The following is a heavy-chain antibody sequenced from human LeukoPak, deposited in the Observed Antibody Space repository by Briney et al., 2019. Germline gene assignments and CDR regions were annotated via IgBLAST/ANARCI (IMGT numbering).Heavy chain of an antibody. CDR3: ARETFSSGWRGAFDI. CDR2: IYYSGST. V-gene: IGHV4-59*01. CDR1: GGSISSYY. Sequence: PSETLSLTCTVSGGSISSYYWSWIRQPPGKGLEWIGYIYYSGSTNYNPSLKSRVTKSVDTSKNQFSLKLSSVTAADTAVYYCARETFSSGWRGAFDIWGQGTMVTVSS. J-gene: IGHJ3*02. D-gene: IGHD6-19*01.